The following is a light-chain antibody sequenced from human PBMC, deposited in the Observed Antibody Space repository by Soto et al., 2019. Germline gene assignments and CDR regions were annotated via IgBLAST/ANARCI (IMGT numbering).Light chain of an antibody. CDR1: SGSVSTTYY. Sequence: QTVVTQEASFSVSPGGTVTFTCGLTSGSVSTTYYASWYQQTPGQPPRTVIYSTNIRSAGVPDRFSGSILGNKAALTITGAQADDEADYYCVLYRRNDIWEFGGGTKLTVL. CDR3: VLYRRNDIWE. J-gene: IGLJ3*02. V-gene: IGLV8-61*01. CDR2: STN.